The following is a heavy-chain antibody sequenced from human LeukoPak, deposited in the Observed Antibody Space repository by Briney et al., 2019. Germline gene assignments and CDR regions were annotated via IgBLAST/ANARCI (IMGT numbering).Heavy chain of an antibody. D-gene: IGHD3-22*01. Sequence: PSETLSLTCTVSGGSISSSSYYWGWIRQPPGKGLEWIGSIHYSGSTYNNPSLKSRVTTSIDTSENHYSLKLRSVTAADTAVYYCARQSSIGYSDYWGQGTLVTVSS. V-gene: IGHV4-39*01. CDR2: IHYSGST. CDR1: GGSISSSSYY. J-gene: IGHJ4*02. CDR3: ARQSSIGYSDY.